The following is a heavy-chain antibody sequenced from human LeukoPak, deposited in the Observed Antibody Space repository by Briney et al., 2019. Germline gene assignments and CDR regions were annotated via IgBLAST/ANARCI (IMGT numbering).Heavy chain of an antibody. CDR3: ARAPYDSSGYYVY. V-gene: IGHV7-4-1*02. J-gene: IGHJ4*02. CDR1: GYTFTRYA. CDR2: INTNTGNP. Sequence: ASVKVSCKASGYTFTRYAMNWVRQAPGEGPEWMGWINTNTGNPTYAQGFTGRFVFSLDTSVSTAFLQITSLKAEDTAVYYCARAPYDSSGYYVYWGQGTLVTVSS. D-gene: IGHD3-22*01.